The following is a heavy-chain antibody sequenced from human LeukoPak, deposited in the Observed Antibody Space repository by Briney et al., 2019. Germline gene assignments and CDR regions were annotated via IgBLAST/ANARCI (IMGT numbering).Heavy chain of an antibody. CDR3: AREIVSAVAGNFDY. V-gene: IGHV3-48*03. J-gene: IGHJ4*02. CDR2: ISSSDGTR. Sequence: GSLRLSCAAAGFTLSGYEMNWVRQAPGKGLEWVAYISSSDGTRTYADSVKGRFTISRDNAKKSLYLEMRSLRAEDTAVYYCAREIVSAVAGNFDYWGQGTLVTVSS. D-gene: IGHD6-19*01. CDR1: GFTLSGYE.